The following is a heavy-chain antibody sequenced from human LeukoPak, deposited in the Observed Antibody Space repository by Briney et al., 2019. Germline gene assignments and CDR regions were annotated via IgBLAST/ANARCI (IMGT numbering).Heavy chain of an antibody. CDR3: ARALSSDFQH. D-gene: IGHD3-16*02. CDR1: GGSIGSYY. J-gene: IGHJ1*01. V-gene: IGHV4-59*12. CDR2: IYDSGST. Sequence: SETLSLTCTVSGGSIGSYYWSWIRQPPGKGLEWIGYIYDSGSTNYNPSLKSRVTISVDTSKNQFSLKLSSVTAADTAVYYCARALSSDFQHWGQGTLVTVSS.